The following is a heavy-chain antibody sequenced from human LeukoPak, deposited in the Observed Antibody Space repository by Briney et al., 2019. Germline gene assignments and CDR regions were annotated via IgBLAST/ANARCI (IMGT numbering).Heavy chain of an antibody. CDR1: GYTFTGYY. Sequence: ASVKVSCKASGYTFTGYYMHWVRQAPGQGLEWMGWINPNSGGTNYAQKFQGWVTMTRDTSISTAYMELSRLRSDDTAVYYCARGSRIVVVVARGWFDPWGQGTLVTVSS. V-gene: IGHV1-2*04. J-gene: IGHJ5*02. CDR2: INPNSGGT. CDR3: ARGSRIVVVVARGWFDP. D-gene: IGHD2-15*01.